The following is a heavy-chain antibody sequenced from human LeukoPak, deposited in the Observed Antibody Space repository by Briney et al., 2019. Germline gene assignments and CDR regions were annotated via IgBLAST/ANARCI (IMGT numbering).Heavy chain of an antibody. CDR2: IIPIFGTA. CDR3: ARDNYYDSSGYFDY. CDR1: GGTFSSYA. D-gene: IGHD3-22*01. V-gene: IGHV1-69*05. Sequence: SVKVSCKASGGTFSSYAISWVRQAPGQGLEWMGRIIPIFGTANYTQKFQGRVTITTDESTSTAYMELSSLRSEDTAVYYCARDNYYDSSGYFDYWGQGTLVTVSS. J-gene: IGHJ4*02.